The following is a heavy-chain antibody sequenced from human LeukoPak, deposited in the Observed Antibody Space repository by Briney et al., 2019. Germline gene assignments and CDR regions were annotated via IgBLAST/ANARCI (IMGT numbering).Heavy chain of an antibody. Sequence: GGSLRLSCAASGFTFSSYAMSWVRQAPGKGLEWVSSISSTSTYIYYADSAKGRFTISRDNAKKSVSLEMSGLRVEDTAVYYCARVRSTYYDTSGPLFDPWGQGTLVTVSA. CDR1: GFTFSSYA. D-gene: IGHD3-22*01. V-gene: IGHV3-21*01. CDR3: ARVRSTYYDTSGPLFDP. CDR2: ISSTSTYI. J-gene: IGHJ5*02.